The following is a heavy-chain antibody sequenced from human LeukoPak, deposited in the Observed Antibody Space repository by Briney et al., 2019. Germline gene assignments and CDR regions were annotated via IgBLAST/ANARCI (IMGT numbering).Heavy chain of an antibody. D-gene: IGHD4-23*01. Sequence: SETLSLTCSVSSGSIRSYYWSWIRQPPGKGLEWIGYIYYSGSTNYNPSLKSRVTISVDTSKNQFSLKLSSVTAADTAVYYCARVGTYGGDDYWGQGTLVTVSS. CDR2: IYYSGST. V-gene: IGHV4-59*01. J-gene: IGHJ4*02. CDR3: ARVGTYGGDDY. CDR1: SGSIRSYY.